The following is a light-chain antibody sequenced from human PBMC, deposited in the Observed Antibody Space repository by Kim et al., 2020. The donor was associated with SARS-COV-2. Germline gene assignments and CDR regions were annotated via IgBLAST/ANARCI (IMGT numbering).Light chain of an antibody. J-gene: IGKJ4*01. CDR3: QQYDTLLT. Sequence: DIQMTQSPSSLSASVGDRVTITCQASQDIFNYLNWYQQKPGKAPKLLIYDVSHLETGVPTRFSGSGSGTDFTLTISSLQPEDIATYYLQQYDTLLTFGGGTKVDIK. CDR2: DVS. V-gene: IGKV1-33*01. CDR1: QDIFNY.